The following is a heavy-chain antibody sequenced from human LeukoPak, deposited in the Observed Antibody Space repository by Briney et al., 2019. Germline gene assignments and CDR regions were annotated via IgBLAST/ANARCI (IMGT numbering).Heavy chain of an antibody. CDR3: AKVACSITSCYFTDY. J-gene: IGHJ4*02. CDR2: IRYDGSTK. D-gene: IGHD2-2*01. Sequence: PGGVLRLSCAASGFTFSNYGMHWVRQAPGKGLEGVAFIRYDGSTKYYSDSVKGRFIISRDSSKNTLFLQMDSLRAEGTAVYYCAKVACSITSCYFTDYWGQGTMVTVSS. V-gene: IGHV3-30*02. CDR1: GFTFSNYG.